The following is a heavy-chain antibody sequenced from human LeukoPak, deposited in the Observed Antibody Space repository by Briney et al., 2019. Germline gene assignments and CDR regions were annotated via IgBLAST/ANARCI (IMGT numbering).Heavy chain of an antibody. J-gene: IGHJ4*02. D-gene: IGHD6-19*01. Sequence: PSETLSLTCAVYGGSFSGYYWSWIRQPPGKGLEWIGEINHSGSTNYNPSLKSRVTISVDTSKNQFSLKLSSVTAADTAVYYCARHIRPRRGSSGCFDYWGQGTLVTVSS. CDR1: GGSFSGYY. V-gene: IGHV4-34*01. CDR2: INHSGST. CDR3: ARHIRPRRGSSGCFDY.